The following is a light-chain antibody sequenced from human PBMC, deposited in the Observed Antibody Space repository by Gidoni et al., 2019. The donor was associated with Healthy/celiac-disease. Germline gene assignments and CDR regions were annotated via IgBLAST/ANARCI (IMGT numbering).Light chain of an antibody. V-gene: IGKV1-5*01. CDR2: DAS. Sequence: DIQMTQSPSTLSASVGDRVTITCRASQSISSWLAWYQQKPGKAPKLLIYDASSLESGVPSRCSGSGSGTEFTLTIMSLQPDVFATYYCQQYNSYLWTFGQGTKVEIK. CDR1: QSISSW. J-gene: IGKJ1*01. CDR3: QQYNSYLWT.